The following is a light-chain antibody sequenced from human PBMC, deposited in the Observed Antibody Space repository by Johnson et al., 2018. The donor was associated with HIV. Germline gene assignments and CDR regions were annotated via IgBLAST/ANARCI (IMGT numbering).Light chain of an antibody. J-gene: IGLJ1*01. V-gene: IGLV1-51*02. CDR2: ENN. Sequence: QSVLTQPPSVSAAPGQKVTISCSGSSSNIGKNYVSWYQQLPGTAPKVLIYENNKRPSGIPDRFSGSKSGASATLGITGLQTGDEADYYCGTWDNSLKGVFGTGTKVTVL. CDR1: SSNIGKNY. CDR3: GTWDNSLKGV.